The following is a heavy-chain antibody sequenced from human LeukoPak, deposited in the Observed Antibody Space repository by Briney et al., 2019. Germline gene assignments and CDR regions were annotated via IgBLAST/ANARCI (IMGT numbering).Heavy chain of an antibody. D-gene: IGHD2-8*01. V-gene: IGHV5-51*01. J-gene: IGHJ4*02. CDR1: GYSFTSYW. CDR2: IYPGDSDT. Sequence: GESLKISCKGSGYSFTSYWIGWVRQMPGKGLEWMGIIYPGDSDTRYSPPFQGQVTISADKSISTAYLQWSSLKASDTAMYYCARSEFYCTNGVCYFTNFDYWGQGTLVTVSS. CDR3: ARSEFYCTNGVCYFTNFDY.